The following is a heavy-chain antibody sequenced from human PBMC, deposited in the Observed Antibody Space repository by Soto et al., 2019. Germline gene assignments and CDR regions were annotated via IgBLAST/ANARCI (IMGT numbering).Heavy chain of an antibody. CDR3: ARDQGGFPDY. Sequence: QVQLVQSGAEVKKPGASVKVSCKASGYSFTSYGISWVRQAPGQGLEWMGWISAYKANRKNAEKFQGGVTMTTDTSTSTAYMELRSLRSDDTAVYYCARDQGGFPDYWGQGPLVTVSS. J-gene: IGHJ4*02. CDR2: ISAYKANR. D-gene: IGHD5-12*01. V-gene: IGHV1-18*01. CDR1: GYSFTSYG.